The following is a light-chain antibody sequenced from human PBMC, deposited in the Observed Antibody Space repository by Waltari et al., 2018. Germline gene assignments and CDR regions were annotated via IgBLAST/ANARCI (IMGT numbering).Light chain of an antibody. J-gene: IGKJ4*01. CDR3: QERSNWPGGS. CDR1: QSVNSY. CDR2: DAS. V-gene: IGKV3-11*01. Sequence: EIVLTQSPATLSLSPGERATLSCRASQSVNSYLAWYQQKPGQAPRLLIHDASNRATGIPTRFVGSGSGTDFTLTISSLEAEDFAVYYCQERSNWPGGSFGGGTKVDIK.